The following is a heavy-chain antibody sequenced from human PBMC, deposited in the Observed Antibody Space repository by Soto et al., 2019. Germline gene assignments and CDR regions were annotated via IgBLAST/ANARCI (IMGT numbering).Heavy chain of an antibody. Sequence: PGGTLRLSCAASGFTFSSCGMSWARQAPGKGLEWVANIKEDGTGKYYEDSVKGRFTISRDNAKNSLFLQLNSLRAEDTAAYYCARDPLLFHHLPDVWGQGTSVTVSS. J-gene: IGHJ6*02. CDR3: ARDPLLFHHLPDV. V-gene: IGHV3-7*05. CDR2: IKEDGTGK. D-gene: IGHD3-10*02. CDR1: GFTFSSCG.